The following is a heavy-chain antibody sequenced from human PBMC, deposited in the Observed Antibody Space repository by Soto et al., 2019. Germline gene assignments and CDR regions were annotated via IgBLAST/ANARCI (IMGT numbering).Heavy chain of an antibody. Sequence: SETLSLTCTVSGGSISSGGYYWSWIRQHPGKGLEWIGYIYYSGSTYYNPSLKSRVTISVDTSKNQFSLKLSSVTAADTAVYYCARGARSITMVRGVIPNWFDPWGQGTLVTVSS. CDR1: GGSISSGGYY. D-gene: IGHD3-10*01. CDR2: IYYSGST. J-gene: IGHJ5*02. CDR3: ARGARSITMVRGVIPNWFDP. V-gene: IGHV4-31*03.